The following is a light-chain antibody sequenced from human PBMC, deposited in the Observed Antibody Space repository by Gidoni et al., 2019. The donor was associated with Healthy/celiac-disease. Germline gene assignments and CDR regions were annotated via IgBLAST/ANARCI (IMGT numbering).Light chain of an antibody. Sequence: DIQMTQSPSTLSASVGDIVTITCRASQSISSWLAWYQQKPGKAPKLLIYKASSLESGVPSRFSGSGSGTEFPLTISSLQPDDFATYYCQQYNSYLFTFGPGTKVDIK. CDR2: KAS. CDR1: QSISSW. V-gene: IGKV1-5*03. J-gene: IGKJ3*01. CDR3: QQYNSYLFT.